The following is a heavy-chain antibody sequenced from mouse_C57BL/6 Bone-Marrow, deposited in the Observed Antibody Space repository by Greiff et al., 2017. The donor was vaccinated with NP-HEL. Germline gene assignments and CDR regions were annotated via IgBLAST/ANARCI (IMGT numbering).Heavy chain of an antibody. CDR3: ATQGSSGYGGYYFDY. V-gene: IGHV1-22*01. CDR1: GYTFTDYN. CDR2: INPNNGGT. J-gene: IGHJ2*01. Sequence: VQLKESGPELVKPGASVKMSCKASGYTFTDYNMHWVKQSHGKSLEWIGYINPNNGGTSYNQKFKGKATLTVNKSSSTAYMELRSLTSEDSAVYYCATQGSSGYGGYYFDYWGQGTTLTVSS. D-gene: IGHD3-2*02.